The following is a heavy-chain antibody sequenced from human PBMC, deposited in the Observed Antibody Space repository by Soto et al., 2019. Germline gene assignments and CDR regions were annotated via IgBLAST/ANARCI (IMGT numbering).Heavy chain of an antibody. Sequence: SETLSLTCSVSGVSISGSSYYWGWIRQPPGKGLEWIGSIYYSGQTYYNPSLKSRVTISVDRSKNQFSLNLTSVTATDTAFYYCAEAWFGPWGQGTLVTVSS. CDR1: GVSISGSSYY. V-gene: IGHV4-39*01. CDR3: AEAWFGP. CDR2: IYYSGQT. J-gene: IGHJ5*02.